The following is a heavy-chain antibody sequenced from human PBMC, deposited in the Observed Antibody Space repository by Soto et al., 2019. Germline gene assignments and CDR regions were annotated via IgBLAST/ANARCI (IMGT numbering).Heavy chain of an antibody. J-gene: IGHJ4*02. CDR2: IIPIFGTA. CDR3: ARGTGWAAAGTHFDY. V-gene: IGHV1-69*13. CDR1: GGTFSSYA. D-gene: IGHD6-13*01. Sequence: GASVKVSCKASGGTFSSYAISWLRQSPGQGLEWMGGIIPIFGTANYAQKFQGRVTITADESTSTAYMELSSLRSEDTAVYYCARGTGWAAAGTHFDYWGQGTLVTVSS.